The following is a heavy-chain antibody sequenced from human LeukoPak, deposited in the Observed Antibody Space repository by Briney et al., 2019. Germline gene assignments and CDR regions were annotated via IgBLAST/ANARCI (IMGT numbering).Heavy chain of an antibody. CDR3: ARHLGTTFDY. CDR1: GFTFSSYW. J-gene: IGHJ4*02. V-gene: IGHV3-7*04. D-gene: IGHD3-16*01. CDR2: IKQDGSEK. Sequence: GGSLRLSCVASGFTFSSYWMTWVRQAPGTGLEWVASIKQDGSEKYYVDSMKGRITISRDNAKNSLYLQMNSLRAEDTAVYYCARHLGTTFDYWGQGALVTVSS.